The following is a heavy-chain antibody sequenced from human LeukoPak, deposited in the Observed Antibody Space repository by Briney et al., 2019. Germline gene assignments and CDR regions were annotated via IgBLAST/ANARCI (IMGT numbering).Heavy chain of an antibody. D-gene: IGHD5-18*01. CDR2: IFHSGTT. Sequence: SETLSLTCTVTGGSIIDNSFYWGWIRQPPGKGLEWIGRIFHSGTTNYNPSLERRVTIAVDTSKNQFSLRLTSVTAADAALYYCARVTDSWGQGTLVTVSS. CDR3: ARVTDS. J-gene: IGHJ4*02. V-gene: IGHV4-39*01. CDR1: GGSIIDNSFY.